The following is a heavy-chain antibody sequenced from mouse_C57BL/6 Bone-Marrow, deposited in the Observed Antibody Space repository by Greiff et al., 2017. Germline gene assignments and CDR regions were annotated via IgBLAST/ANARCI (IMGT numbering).Heavy chain of an antibody. CDR2: IHPNSGST. D-gene: IGHD1-1*02. CDR1: GYTFTSYW. V-gene: IGHV1-64*01. CDR3: ARDYVVY. J-gene: IGHJ3*01. Sequence: ESGAELVKPGASVKLSCKASGYTFTSYWMHWVKQRPGQGLEWIGMIHPNSGSTNYNEKFKSKATLTVDKSSSTAYMQLSSLTSEDSAVYYCARDYVVYWGQGTLVTVSA.